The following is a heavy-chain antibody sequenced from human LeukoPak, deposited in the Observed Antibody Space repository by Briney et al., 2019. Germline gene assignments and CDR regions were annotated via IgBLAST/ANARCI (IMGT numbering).Heavy chain of an antibody. D-gene: IGHD2-15*01. CDR2: IYYSGST. J-gene: IGHJ3*02. V-gene: IGHV4-59*01. Sequence: SETLSLTRTVSGGSTSSYYWSWIRQPPGKGLEWIGYIYYSGSTNYNPSLKSRVTISVDTSKNQFSLKLSSVTAADTAVYYCARVAWRDIVVVVAAPGAFDIWGQGTMVTVSS. CDR1: GGSTSSYY. CDR3: ARVAWRDIVVVVAAPGAFDI.